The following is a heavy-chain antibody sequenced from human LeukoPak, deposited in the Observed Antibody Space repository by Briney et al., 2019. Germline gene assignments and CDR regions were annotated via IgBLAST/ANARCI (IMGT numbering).Heavy chain of an antibody. CDR2: IYHSGST. J-gene: IGHJ6*03. CDR1: GYSISSGYY. D-gene: IGHD2-2*02. V-gene: IGHV4-38-2*02. CDR3: ARDWRYCSSTSCYNYYYYMDV. Sequence: PSETLSLTCTVSGYSISSGYYWGWIRQPPGKGLEWIGSIYHSGSTYYTPSLKSRVTISVDTSKNQFSLKLSSVTAADTAVYYCARDWRYCSSTSCYNYYYYMDVWGKGTTVTVSS.